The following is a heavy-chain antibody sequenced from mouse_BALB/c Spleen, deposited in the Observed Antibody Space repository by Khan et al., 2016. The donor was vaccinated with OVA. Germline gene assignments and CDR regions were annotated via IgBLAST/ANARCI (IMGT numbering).Heavy chain of an antibody. J-gene: IGHJ4*01. V-gene: IGHV3-2*02. CDR2: ISSTGGT. CDR1: GYSITSDYA. D-gene: IGHD2-14*01. CDR3: SRSLYSSYGYALDC. Sequence: EVQLVESGPGLVKPSQSLSLTCTVTGYSITSDYAWNWIRQFPGNKLEWMGYISSTGGTSYNPSLKSRISITRATSKNQFFLQLKSVTAEDTATYYCSRSLYSSYGYALDCWRRGTLVPVSS.